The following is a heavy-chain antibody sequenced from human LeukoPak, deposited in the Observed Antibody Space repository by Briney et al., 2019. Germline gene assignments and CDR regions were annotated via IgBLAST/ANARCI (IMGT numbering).Heavy chain of an antibody. J-gene: IGHJ2*01. CDR3: ARPLMYCGGDCYFGYFDL. V-gene: IGHV4-59*08. D-gene: IGHD2-21*02. Sequence: PSETLSLTCTVSGGSISSYYWSWIRRPPGKGLEWIGYIYYSGSTNYNPSLKSRVTISVDTSKNQFSLKLSSVTAADTAVYYCARPLMYCGGDCYFGYFDLWGRGTLVTVSS. CDR1: GGSISSYY. CDR2: IYYSGST.